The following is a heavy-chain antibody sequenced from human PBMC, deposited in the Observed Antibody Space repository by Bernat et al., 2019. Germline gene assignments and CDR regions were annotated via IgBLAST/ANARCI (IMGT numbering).Heavy chain of an antibody. CDR2: ISTSGRTI. Sequence: EVQLEESGGGLVQPGGSLRLSCAVSGFPFSTYSMNWVRQAPGKGLEWISYISTSGRTIYYADSVKGRFTISRDNAKNSLYLQMNSLRAEDTAVYYCVRAEGDTMVRGVIVYYFDYWGLGTPVTVSS. D-gene: IGHD3-10*01. V-gene: IGHV3-48*01. J-gene: IGHJ4*02. CDR1: GFPFSTYS. CDR3: VRAEGDTMVRGVIVYYFDY.